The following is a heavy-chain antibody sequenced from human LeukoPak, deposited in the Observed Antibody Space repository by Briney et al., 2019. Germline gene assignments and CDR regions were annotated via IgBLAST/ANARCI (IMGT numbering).Heavy chain of an antibody. CDR3: ARGGGVYYDILTGYYNRPGWFDP. D-gene: IGHD3-9*01. J-gene: IGHJ5*02. Sequence: SETLSLTCAVSGGSISSGGYYWSWIRQPPGKGLEWIGEINHSGSTNYNPSLKSRVTISVDTSKNQFSLKLSSVTAADTAVYYCARGGGVYYDILTGYYNRPGWFDPWGQGTLVTVSS. V-gene: IGHV4-34*01. CDR2: INHSGST. CDR1: GGSISSGGYY.